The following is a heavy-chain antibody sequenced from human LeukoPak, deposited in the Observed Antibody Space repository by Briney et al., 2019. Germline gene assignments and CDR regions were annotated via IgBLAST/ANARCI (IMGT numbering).Heavy chain of an antibody. Sequence: GGPLRLSCAASGFTFSNYGMHWARQAPGKGLEWVAFIPYDGSNEYYADSVKGRFTISRDNSKNTLYLEMNSLRAEDTAMYYCAKDRGIAAAYYFMDVWGKGTTVTVSS. CDR1: GFTFSNYG. V-gene: IGHV3-30*02. D-gene: IGHD6-13*01. J-gene: IGHJ6*03. CDR3: AKDRGIAAAYYFMDV. CDR2: IPYDGSNE.